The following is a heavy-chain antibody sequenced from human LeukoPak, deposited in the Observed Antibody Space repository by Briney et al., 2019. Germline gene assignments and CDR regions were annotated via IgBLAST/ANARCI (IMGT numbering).Heavy chain of an antibody. V-gene: IGHV3-30*04. D-gene: IGHD3-9*01. CDR1: GFTFSAYA. CDR2: ISYDGSNK. J-gene: IGHJ3*02. Sequence: GGSLRLSCAASGFTFSAYAIHWVRQAPGKGLEWVAVISYDGSNKYYADSVKGRFTISRDNSKNTLYLQMNSLKTEDTAVYYYARDRDILTGFGAFDIWGQGTMVTVSS. CDR3: ARDRDILTGFGAFDI.